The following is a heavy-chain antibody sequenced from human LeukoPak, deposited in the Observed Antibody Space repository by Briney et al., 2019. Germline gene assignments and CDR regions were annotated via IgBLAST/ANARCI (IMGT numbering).Heavy chain of an antibody. CDR1: GFTFSSYA. J-gene: IGHJ4*02. CDR3: ARDSEGYCSSTSCYGDFDY. D-gene: IGHD2-2*01. CDR2: IWYDGSNK. Sequence: GGSLRLSRAASGFTFSSYAMFWVRQAPGKGLEWVAVIWYDGSNKYYADSVKGRFTISRDNSKNTLYLQMNSLRAEDTAVYYCARDSEGYCSSTSCYGDFDYWGQGTLVTVSS. V-gene: IGHV3-33*01.